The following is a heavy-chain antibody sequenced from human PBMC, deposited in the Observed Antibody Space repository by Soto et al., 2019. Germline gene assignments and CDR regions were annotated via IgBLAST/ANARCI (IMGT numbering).Heavy chain of an antibody. CDR3: ARGGYDTSGQTFIGWGPDC. Sequence: HVQLQESGPGPVTPSQTLSLSCTVSGVSITSGSYYWTWVRQSPGKGLEWIGYRYYSGNTYYNPSLNSRVTISVDTSKNQFFLKLTSVTAADTAVYYCARGGYDTSGQTFIGWGPDCWGQGTLVTVSS. CDR1: GVSITSGSYY. V-gene: IGHV4-30-4*01. J-gene: IGHJ4*02. D-gene: IGHD3-22*01. CDR2: RYYSGNT.